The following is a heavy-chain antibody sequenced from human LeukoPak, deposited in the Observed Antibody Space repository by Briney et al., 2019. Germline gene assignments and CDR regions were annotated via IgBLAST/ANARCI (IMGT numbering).Heavy chain of an antibody. J-gene: IGHJ3*01. CDR3: ARDLGFGELFGLGAVNG. Sequence: GGSLRLSCAAPGFTFSSYEMNWLPQAQGKGLEGVTYISSSDSTLSYADSVKGRFTISRDNAKNSLYLQINRLRATAMDDYSCARDLGFGELFGLGAVNGGGQGRMVTVSS. V-gene: IGHV3-48*03. CDR2: ISSSDSTL. CDR1: GFTFSSYE. D-gene: IGHD3-10*01.